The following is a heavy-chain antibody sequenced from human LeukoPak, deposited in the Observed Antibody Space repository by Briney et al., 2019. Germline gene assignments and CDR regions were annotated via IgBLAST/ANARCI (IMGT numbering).Heavy chain of an antibody. V-gene: IGHV1-69*04. D-gene: IGHD3-9*01. Sequence: SVKVSCKASGGTFSSYAISWVRQAPGQGLEWMGRIIPIFGIANYAQKFQGRVTITADKSTSTAYMELSSLRSEDTTVYYCASGYYDILTGHFDYWGQGTLVTVSS. CDR1: GGTFSSYA. J-gene: IGHJ4*02. CDR2: IIPIFGIA. CDR3: ASGYYDILTGHFDY.